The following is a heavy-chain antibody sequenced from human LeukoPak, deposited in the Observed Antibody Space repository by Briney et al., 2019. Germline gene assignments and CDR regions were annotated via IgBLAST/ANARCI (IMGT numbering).Heavy chain of an antibody. V-gene: IGHV1-8*01. J-gene: IGHJ5*02. D-gene: IGHD1-1*01. Sequence: WASVKVSCKASGYTFTSYDINWVRQATGQGLEWMGWMNPNSGSTGYAQKFQGRVTMTKNTSISTAYMELSSLRSEDTAVYYCARGDSAWYDGSWFDPWGQGTLVTVSS. CDR3: ARGDSAWYDGSWFDP. CDR1: GYTFTSYD. CDR2: MNPNSGST.